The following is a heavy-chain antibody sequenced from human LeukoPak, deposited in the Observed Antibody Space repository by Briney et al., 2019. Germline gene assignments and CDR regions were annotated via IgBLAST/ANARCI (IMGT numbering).Heavy chain of an antibody. V-gene: IGHV3-7*01. CDR2: IKPDGSEK. CDR1: GLIFSNYW. CDR3: ARTVRVVDY. Sequence: GGSLRLSCAASGLIFSNYWMSWVRQAPGKGLEWVAHIKPDGSEKYHVDSVKGRFTISRDNAKNSVYLQMNSLRAEDTAVYFCARTVRVVDYWGQGTQVTVSS. J-gene: IGHJ4*02. D-gene: IGHD1-1*01.